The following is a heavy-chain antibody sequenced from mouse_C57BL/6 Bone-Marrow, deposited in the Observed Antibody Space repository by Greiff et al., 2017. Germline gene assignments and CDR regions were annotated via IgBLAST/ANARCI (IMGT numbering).Heavy chain of an antibody. V-gene: IGHV1-76*01. J-gene: IGHJ2*01. D-gene: IGHD2-3*01. CDR3: ARSGGWLKDY. CDR2: IYPGSGNT. Sequence: VKLQESGAELVRPGASVKLSCKASGYTFTDYSINWVKQRPGQGLEWIARIYPGSGNTYYNEKFKGKATLTAEKSSSTAYMQLSSLTSEDSDVYFCARSGGWLKDYWGQGTTLTVSS. CDR1: GYTFTDYS.